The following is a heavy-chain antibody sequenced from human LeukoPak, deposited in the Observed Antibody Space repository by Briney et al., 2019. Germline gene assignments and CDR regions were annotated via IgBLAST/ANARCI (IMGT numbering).Heavy chain of an antibody. D-gene: IGHD6-13*01. CDR1: GFTFSKPW. Sequence: GGSLTLSCAASGFTFSKPWMSWVRQPPGKVLEWVGCIKSKTDDGTTGYAGAVKGRLTISRDDSQNTLYLQMNSLKPEDTAVYYCTTDVLPIAAAGAPFDYWGQGTLVTVSS. CDR2: IKSKTDDGTT. J-gene: IGHJ4*02. CDR3: TTDVLPIAAAGAPFDY. V-gene: IGHV3-15*01.